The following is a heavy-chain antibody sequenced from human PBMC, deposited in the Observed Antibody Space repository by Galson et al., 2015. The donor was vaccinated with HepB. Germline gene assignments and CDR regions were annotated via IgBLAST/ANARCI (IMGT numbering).Heavy chain of an antibody. CDR1: GGSISNYY. CDR2: ARYTGTT. Sequence: ETLSLTCTVSGGSISNYYWSWIRQPPGKGLEWIGHARYTGTTEYSPFLNRPITISVDASGNQVSLRLRSVTAADTAVYFCARHPGRGSDGYAFDNWGQGILVTVSS. CDR3: ARHPGRGSDGYAFDN. V-gene: IGHV4-59*08. D-gene: IGHD2-21*02. J-gene: IGHJ4*02.